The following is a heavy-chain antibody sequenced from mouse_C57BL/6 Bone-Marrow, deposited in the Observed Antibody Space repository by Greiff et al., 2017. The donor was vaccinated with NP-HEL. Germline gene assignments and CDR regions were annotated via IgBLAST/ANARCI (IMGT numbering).Heavy chain of an antibody. CDR1: GYTFTSYW. J-gene: IGHJ1*03. Sequence: VKLQQPGAELVMPGASVKLSCKASGYTFTSYWMHWVKQRPGQGLEWIGEIDPSDSYTNYNQKFKGKSTLTVDKSSSTAYMQLRSLTSEDSAVYYCARDPIYYYGSSLSYWYFDVWGTGTTVTVSS. D-gene: IGHD1-1*01. V-gene: IGHV1-69*01. CDR3: ARDPIYYYGSSLSYWYFDV. CDR2: IDPSDSYT.